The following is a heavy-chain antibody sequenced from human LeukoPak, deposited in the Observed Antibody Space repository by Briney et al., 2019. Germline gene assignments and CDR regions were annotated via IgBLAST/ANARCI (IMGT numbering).Heavy chain of an antibody. D-gene: IGHD3-22*01. Sequence: ASVNLFCKASGYTFTGYYMHWVRQAPGQGLEWMGWINPNSGRTNYAQKFQGRVTITRDTSISTAYMELSRLRSDDTAVYYCAREGNDSSGYSYPAFDYWGKGTLVTVSS. CDR2: INPNSGRT. CDR1: GYTFTGYY. V-gene: IGHV1-2*02. J-gene: IGHJ4*02. CDR3: AREGNDSSGYSYPAFDY.